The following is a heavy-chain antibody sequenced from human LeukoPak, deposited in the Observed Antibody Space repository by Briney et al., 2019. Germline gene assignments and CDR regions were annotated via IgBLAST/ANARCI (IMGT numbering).Heavy chain of an antibody. CDR1: GYTFTGYY. CDR3: ARFRGGSGSYCLDY. CDR2: INPNSGGT. D-gene: IGHD3-10*01. Sequence: ASVKVSCKASGYTFTGYYMHWVRQAPGQGLEWMGWINPNSGGTNYAQKFQGRVTMTRDTSISTAYMELSRLRSDDTAVYYGARFRGGSGSYCLDYWGQGTLVTVSS. V-gene: IGHV1-2*02. J-gene: IGHJ4*02.